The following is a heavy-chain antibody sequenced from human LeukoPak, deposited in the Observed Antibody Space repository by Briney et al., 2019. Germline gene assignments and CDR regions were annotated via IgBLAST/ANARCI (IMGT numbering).Heavy chain of an antibody. Sequence: GGSLRLSCAASGFTFSDYYMSWIRQAPGKGLEWVSYISSSGSTLYYADSVKGRFTISRDNAKNSLYLQMNSLRAEDTAVYYCARRSVGYYYYMDAWGKGTSVTVSS. CDR3: ARRSVGYYYYMDA. CDR2: ISSSGSTL. J-gene: IGHJ6*03. D-gene: IGHD2-2*01. CDR1: GFTFSDYY. V-gene: IGHV3-11*01.